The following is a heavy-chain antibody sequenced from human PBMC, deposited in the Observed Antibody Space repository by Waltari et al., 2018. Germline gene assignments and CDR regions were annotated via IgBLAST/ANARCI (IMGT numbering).Heavy chain of an antibody. CDR2: VNTEDGET. D-gene: IGHD2-15*01. V-gene: IGHV1-69-2*01. CDR1: GYTFTAYY. J-gene: IGHJ4*02. Sequence: EVQVVQYGAEVKKPGSTVNIYCKASGYTFTAYYIHRPHLAPGKCIEWMGRVNTEDGETMYGMNLRDRINMTADTSTNTAYMELSSLRSADTAVYYCVVGGYCSPSICPWDYWGQGTLVTVSS. CDR3: VVGGYCSPSICPWDY.